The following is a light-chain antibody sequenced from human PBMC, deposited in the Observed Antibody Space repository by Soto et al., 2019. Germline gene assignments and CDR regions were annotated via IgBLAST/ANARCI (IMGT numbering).Light chain of an antibody. CDR3: QRYGSSPAVT. CDR1: QSVSTSY. J-gene: IGKJ4*01. CDR2: GAS. Sequence: EMVLTQSPGTLYLSPGERATLSCRASQSVSTSYLAWYQQKPGQAPMLLIYGASSRATGIPDRFSGSGSGTDFNLTISRLEPEDFAVYYCQRYGSSPAVTLGGGTKVEI. V-gene: IGKV3-20*01.